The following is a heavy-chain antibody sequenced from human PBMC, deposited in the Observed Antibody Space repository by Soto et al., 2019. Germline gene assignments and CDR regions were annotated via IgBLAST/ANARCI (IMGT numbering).Heavy chain of an antibody. CDR1: GGSIRRGGYY. D-gene: IGHD6-13*01. CDR3: ARVHRDSSSSSELGPIDL. J-gene: IGHJ5*02. Sequence: TLSLTYTVSGGSIRRGGYYWSWIRQHPGKGLEWIGYIYYSGSTYYNPSLKSRVTISVDTSKNQFSLKLSSVTAADTAVYECARVHRDSSSSSELGPIDLWGQGTLVTVSA. V-gene: IGHV4-31*03. CDR2: IYYSGST.